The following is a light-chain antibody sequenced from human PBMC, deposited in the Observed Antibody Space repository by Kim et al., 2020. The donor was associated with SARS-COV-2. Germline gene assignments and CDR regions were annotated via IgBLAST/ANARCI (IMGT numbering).Light chain of an antibody. V-gene: IGLV3-19*01. CDR3: NSRDSSGIGM. Sequence: VALGQTVRITCQGDSLRSYYASWYQQKPGQAPVLVIYGKNNRPSGIPDRFSGSSSGNTASLTITGAQAEDEADYYCNSRDSSGIGMFGGGTQLTVL. CDR2: GKN. J-gene: IGLJ3*02. CDR1: SLRSYY.